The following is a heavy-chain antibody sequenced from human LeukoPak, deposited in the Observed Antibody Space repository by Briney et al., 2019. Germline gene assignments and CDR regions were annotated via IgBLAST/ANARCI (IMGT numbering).Heavy chain of an antibody. Sequence: GGSLRLSCAASGFIFSSYWVTWVRQAPGKGLEWVSGISGSGDSTYYADSVKGRFTISRDNSKNTLYLQMNSLRAEDTAVYYCAKFVREPRDWGQGTLVTVSS. CDR2: ISGSGDST. D-gene: IGHD1-26*01. CDR3: AKFVREPRD. V-gene: IGHV3-23*01. J-gene: IGHJ4*02. CDR1: GFIFSSYW.